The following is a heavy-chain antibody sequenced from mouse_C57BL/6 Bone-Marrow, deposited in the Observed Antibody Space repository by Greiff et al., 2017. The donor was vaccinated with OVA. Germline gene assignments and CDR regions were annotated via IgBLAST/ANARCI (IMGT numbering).Heavy chain of an antibody. V-gene: IGHV5-6*01. Sequence: EVQRVESGGDLVKPGGSLKLSCAASGFTFSSYGMSWVRQTPDKRLEWVATISSGGSYTYYPDSVKGRFTISRDNAKNTLYLQMSSLKSEDTAMYYCASLDWVWFAYWGQGTLVTVSA. CDR1: GFTFSSYG. J-gene: IGHJ3*01. D-gene: IGHD4-1*01. CDR2: ISSGGSYT. CDR3: ASLDWVWFAY.